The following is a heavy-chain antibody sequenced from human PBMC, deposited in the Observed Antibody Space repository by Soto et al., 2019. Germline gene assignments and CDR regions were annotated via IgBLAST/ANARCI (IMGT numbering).Heavy chain of an antibody. V-gene: IGHV7-4-1*02. J-gene: IGHJ4*02. CDR2: FNTYTGNP. Sequence: ASGKVSCKASGYSFTTYGINWVPQAPGQGLEWMGWFNTYTGNPTYAQGFTGRFVFSMDTSASTAYLQISSLKAEDMAMYYCARSPDSSGYYHYFDYWGQGTLVTVSS. CDR3: ARSPDSSGYYHYFDY. CDR1: GYSFTTYG. D-gene: IGHD3-22*01.